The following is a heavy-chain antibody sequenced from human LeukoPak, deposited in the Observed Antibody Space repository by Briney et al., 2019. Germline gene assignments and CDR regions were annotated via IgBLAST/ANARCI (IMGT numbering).Heavy chain of an antibody. J-gene: IGHJ4*02. CDR3: ANWSDNSDY. CDR1: GGSFSSYY. Sequence: SETLSLTCAVYGGSFSSYYWTWIRQPPGKGLEWLGEINHSGSTKYNPSLKSRVTISMDTSKNQFSVKLSSVTAADTVVYYRANWSDNSDYWGEGNLVTVSS. CDR2: INHSGST. D-gene: IGHD2/OR15-2a*01. V-gene: IGHV4-34*01.